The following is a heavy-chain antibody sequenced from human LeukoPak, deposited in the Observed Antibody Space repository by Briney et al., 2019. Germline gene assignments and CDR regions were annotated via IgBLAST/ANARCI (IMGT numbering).Heavy chain of an antibody. Sequence: PSQTLSLTCTVSGVSISSGGYYWSWLRQHPGKGLEWIGYIYYSGSTYYNPSLKSRVTISVDTSKNQFSLKLSSVTAADTAVYYCARVCQNYDFWSGYLFDPWGQGTLVTVSS. CDR1: GVSISSGGYY. D-gene: IGHD3-3*01. CDR2: IYYSGST. J-gene: IGHJ5*02. CDR3: ARVCQNYDFWSGYLFDP. V-gene: IGHV4-31*03.